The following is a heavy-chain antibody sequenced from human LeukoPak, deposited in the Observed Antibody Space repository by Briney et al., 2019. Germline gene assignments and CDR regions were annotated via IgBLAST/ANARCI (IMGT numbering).Heavy chain of an antibody. CDR3: ARGRFRYSSSWGLDY. CDR2: ISSSGSTI. D-gene: IGHD6-13*01. CDR1: GFTFSDYY. J-gene: IGHJ4*02. V-gene: IGHV3-11*04. Sequence: GGSLRLSCAASGFTFSDYYMSWIRQAPGKGLEWVSYISSSGSTIYYADSVKGRFTISRDHAKNSLYLQMDSLRAEATAVYSCARGRFRYSSSWGLDYWDQGTLVTVSS.